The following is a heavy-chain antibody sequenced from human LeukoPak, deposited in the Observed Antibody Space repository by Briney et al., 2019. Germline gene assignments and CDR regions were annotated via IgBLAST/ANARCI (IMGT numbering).Heavy chain of an antibody. J-gene: IGHJ4*02. CDR3: ATAAANYYDSSGYGFDY. D-gene: IGHD3-22*01. CDR2: FDPEDGET. Sequence: ASVKVSCKVSGYTLTELSMHWVRQAPGKGLEWMGGFDPEDGETIYAQKFQGRVTMTEDTSTDTAYMELSSLRSEDTAVYYCATAAANYYDSSGYGFDYWGQGTLVTVSS. V-gene: IGHV1-24*01. CDR1: GYTLTELS.